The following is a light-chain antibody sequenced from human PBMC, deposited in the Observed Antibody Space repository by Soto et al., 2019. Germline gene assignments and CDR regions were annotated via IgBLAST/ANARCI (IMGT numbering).Light chain of an antibody. CDR1: SCDIGGSDD. V-gene: IGLV2-14*03. J-gene: IGLJ1*01. CDR2: DDS. Sequence: QSALTQPASVSGSPGQSITVSCTGTSCDIGGSDDVNWHQQHPGNAHKLMIFDDSNWPSGVSTRFSGSKAGNAASLTISGLQADDEADYYCNSYTNSSTYVFGTGTKVTVL. CDR3: NSYTNSSTYV.